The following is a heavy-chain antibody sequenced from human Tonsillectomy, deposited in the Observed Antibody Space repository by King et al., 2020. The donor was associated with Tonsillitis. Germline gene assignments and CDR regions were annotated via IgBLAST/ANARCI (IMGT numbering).Heavy chain of an antibody. Sequence: VQLVESGGGLVKPGGSLRLSCAASGFTFSDYYMTWIRQAPGKGLEWVSYISGSSSYTNYADSVKGRFTISRDNAKNSLYLQMNSLRAEDTAVYYCAREGNAGGTDAFDIWGQGTMVTVSS. J-gene: IGHJ3*02. CDR2: ISGSSSYT. V-gene: IGHV3-11*06. D-gene: IGHD4-23*01. CDR1: GFTFSDYY. CDR3: AREGNAGGTDAFDI.